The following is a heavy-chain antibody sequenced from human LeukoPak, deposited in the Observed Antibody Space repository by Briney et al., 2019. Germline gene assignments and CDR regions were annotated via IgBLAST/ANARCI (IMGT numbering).Heavy chain of an antibody. D-gene: IGHD1-26*01. J-gene: IGHJ5*02. CDR2: IKQDGSEK. CDR3: ARDARGSYYENNWFDP. Sequence: GGSLRLSCAASGFTFSSYWMSWVRQAPGKGLEWVANIKQDGSEKYYVDSVKGRFTISRDNAKNSLYLQMNSLRAEDTAVYYCARDARGSYYENNWFDPWGQGTLVTVSS. V-gene: IGHV3-7*01. CDR1: GFTFSSYW.